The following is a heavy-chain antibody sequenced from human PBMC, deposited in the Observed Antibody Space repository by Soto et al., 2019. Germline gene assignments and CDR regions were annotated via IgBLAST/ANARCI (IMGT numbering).Heavy chain of an antibody. D-gene: IGHD2-2*01. V-gene: IGHV4-59*01. J-gene: IGHJ4*02. Sequence: PSETLSLTCSVSGGATSSYYWSWIRQPPGKGLEWIGYMYYSGSTNYNPSLKSRGTISVDTSKNQFSLKLSSVTAADTAIYYCSRQVVVSRGPSYFGYWGPGTLVTVSS. CDR3: SRQVVVSRGPSYFGY. CDR2: MYYSGST. CDR1: GGATSSYY.